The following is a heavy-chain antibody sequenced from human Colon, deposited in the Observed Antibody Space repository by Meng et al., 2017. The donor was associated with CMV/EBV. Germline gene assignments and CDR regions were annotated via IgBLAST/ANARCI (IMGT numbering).Heavy chain of an antibody. J-gene: IGHJ6*02. D-gene: IGHD3-10*01. CDR3: AKSPGGSASGSFYKPPGV. Sequence: GGSLRLSCAASGFTFNDYVMHWVRQAPGKGLEWVSGISWNSGTIGYADSVKGRFTISRDNAKNSLYLQMNSLRAEDTALYYCAKSPGGSASGSFYKPPGVWGQGTTVTVSS. CDR2: ISWNSGTI. CDR1: GFTFNDYV. V-gene: IGHV3-9*01.